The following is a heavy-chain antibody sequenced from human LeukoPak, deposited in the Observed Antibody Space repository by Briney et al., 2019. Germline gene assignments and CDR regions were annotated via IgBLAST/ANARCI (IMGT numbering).Heavy chain of an antibody. V-gene: IGHV3-9*01. Sequence: GRSLRLSCAASGFTFSSYAMHWVRQAPGKGLEWVSGISWNSGSIGYADSVKGRFTISRDNAKNSLYLQMNSLRAEDTALYYCAKDRKGYSSSWYYYYGMDVWGQGTTVTVSS. D-gene: IGHD6-13*01. CDR1: GFTFSSYA. CDR3: AKDRKGYSSSWYYYYGMDV. CDR2: ISWNSGSI. J-gene: IGHJ6*02.